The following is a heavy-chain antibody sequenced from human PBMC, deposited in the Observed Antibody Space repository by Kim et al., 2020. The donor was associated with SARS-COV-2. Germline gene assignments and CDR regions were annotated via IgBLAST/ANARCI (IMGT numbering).Heavy chain of an antibody. Sequence: SVKVSCKASGFTFTSSAVQWVRQARGQRLEWIGWIVVGSGNTNYAQKLQERVTITRDMSTSTAYMELSSLRSEDTAVYYCAADLTRTTVTTFGYYGMDVWGQGTTVTVSS. V-gene: IGHV1-58*01. CDR3: AADLTRTTVTTFGYYGMDV. J-gene: IGHJ6*02. CDR2: IVVGSGNT. D-gene: IGHD4-17*01. CDR1: GFTFTSSA.